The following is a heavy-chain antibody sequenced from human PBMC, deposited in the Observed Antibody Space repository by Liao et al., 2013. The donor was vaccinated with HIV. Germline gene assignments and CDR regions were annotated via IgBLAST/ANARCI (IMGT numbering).Heavy chain of an antibody. CDR1: GGSISSGSYY. V-gene: IGHV4-61*02. D-gene: IGHD3-22*01. CDR2: IYTSGST. Sequence: QVQLQESGPGLVKPSQTLSLTCTVSGGSISSGSYYWSWIRQPAGKGLEWIGRIYTSGSTNYNPSLKSRVTMSVDTSKNQFSLKLSSVTAADTAVYYCARAKYYYDSSGYYVDAFDIWGQGTMVTVSS. CDR3: ARAKYYYDSSGYYVDAFDI. J-gene: IGHJ3*02.